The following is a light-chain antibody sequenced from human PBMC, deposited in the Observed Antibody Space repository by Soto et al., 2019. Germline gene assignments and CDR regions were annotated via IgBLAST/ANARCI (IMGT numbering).Light chain of an antibody. J-gene: IGLJ1*01. Sequence: QCVLTQPPSVSGAPGQRVTISCTGSSSNIGAGYDVHWYQQLPGTAPKLLIYGNSNRPSGVPDRFSGSKSGTSASLAITGLQAEDEADYYCQSYDSRLSGSGVFGTGTKVTVL. CDR2: GNS. CDR1: SSNIGAGYD. CDR3: QSYDSRLSGSGV. V-gene: IGLV1-40*01.